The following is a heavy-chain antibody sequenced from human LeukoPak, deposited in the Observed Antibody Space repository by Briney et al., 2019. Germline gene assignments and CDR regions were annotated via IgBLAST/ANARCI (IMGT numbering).Heavy chain of an antibody. J-gene: IGHJ5*02. CDR2: INHSGST. CDR1: GGSFSGYY. D-gene: IGHD2-2*01. V-gene: IGHV4-34*01. Sequence: SETLSLTCAVYGGSFSGYYWSWIRQPPGKGLEWIGEINHSGSTNYNPSLKSRVTISVDTPRNQFSLKLSSVTAADTAVYYCARGGSWIVVVPAAMVWFDPWGQGTLVTVSS. CDR3: ARGGSWIVVVPAAMVWFDP.